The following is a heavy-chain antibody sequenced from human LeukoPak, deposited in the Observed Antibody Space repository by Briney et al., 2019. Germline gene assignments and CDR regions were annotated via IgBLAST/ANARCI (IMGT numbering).Heavy chain of an antibody. Sequence: GSLRLSCAASGFTFSSYEMNWVRQAPGKGLEWIGSIYYSGSTYYNPSLKSRVTISVDTSKNQFSLKLSSVTAADTAVYYCARASTESYYYYMDVWGKGTTVTVSS. D-gene: IGHD4-17*01. CDR2: IYYSGST. V-gene: IGHV4-39*07. CDR3: ARASTESYYYYMDV. J-gene: IGHJ6*03. CDR1: GFTFSSYE.